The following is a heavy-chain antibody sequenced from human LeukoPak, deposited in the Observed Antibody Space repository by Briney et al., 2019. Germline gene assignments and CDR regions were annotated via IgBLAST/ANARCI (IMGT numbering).Heavy chain of an antibody. Sequence: GGSLRLSCAASGFTFSSYAMSWVRQAPGKGLEWVSAISGSGGSTYYADSVKGRFTISRDNSKNTLYLQMNSLRAENTAVYYCANGIPYYGSGFPFDYWGQGTLVTVSS. J-gene: IGHJ4*02. CDR1: GFTFSSYA. CDR3: ANGIPYYGSGFPFDY. CDR2: ISGSGGST. V-gene: IGHV3-23*01. D-gene: IGHD3-10*01.